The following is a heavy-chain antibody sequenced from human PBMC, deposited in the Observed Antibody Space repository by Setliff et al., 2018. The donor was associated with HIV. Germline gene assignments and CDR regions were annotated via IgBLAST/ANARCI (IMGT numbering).Heavy chain of an antibody. D-gene: IGHD3-10*01. CDR1: GGSISSDNYY. V-gene: IGHV4-61*03. Sequence: SETLSLTCIVSGGSISSDNYYWNWIRQPPGKGLEWIGEVNHSGGTNYNPSLKSRVTISLDKSKNHFSLELRSVTAADTAVYYCARVITMVWTTFDPWGQGTLGTVSS. CDR2: VNHSGGT. J-gene: IGHJ5*02. CDR3: ARVITMVWTTFDP.